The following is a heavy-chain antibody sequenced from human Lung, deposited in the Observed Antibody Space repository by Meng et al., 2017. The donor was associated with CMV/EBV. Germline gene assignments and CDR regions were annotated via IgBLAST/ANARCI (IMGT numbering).Heavy chain of an antibody. V-gene: IGHV5-51*01. CDR2: IYPGDSDT. D-gene: IGHD2-15*01. Sequence: KVSCKGSGYSFTSYWIGWVRQMPGQGLEWMGIIYPGDSDTRYSPSFQGQVTISADTSISTAYLQWSSLKASDTAMYYCARHGGSTIYYYYGMEVWGQGTTVTGSS. J-gene: IGHJ6*02. CDR1: GYSFTSYW. CDR3: ARHGGSTIYYYYGMEV.